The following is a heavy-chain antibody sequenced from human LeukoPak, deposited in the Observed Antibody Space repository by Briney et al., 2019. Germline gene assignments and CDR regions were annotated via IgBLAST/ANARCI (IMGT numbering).Heavy chain of an antibody. D-gene: IGHD3-9*01. CDR3: ARWALTGLDAFDI. V-gene: IGHV3-30-3*01. CDR1: GFTFSSYA. Sequence: PGGSLRLSCAASGFTFSSYAMHWVRQAPGKGLEWVAVISYDGSNKYYADSVKGRFTISRDNSKNTLYLQMNSLRAEDTAVYYCARWALTGLDAFDIWGQGTMVTVSS. CDR2: ISYDGSNK. J-gene: IGHJ3*02.